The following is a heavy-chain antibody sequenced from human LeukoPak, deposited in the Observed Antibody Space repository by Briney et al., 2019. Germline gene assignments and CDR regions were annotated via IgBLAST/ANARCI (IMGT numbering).Heavy chain of an antibody. CDR3: ARDYDVIPAAGNGMDV. CDR1: GYTFISYG. Sequence: GASVKVSCKASGYTFISYGISWVRQAPGQGLEWMGWISGYNGNTKYAQNVQGRVTMTKDTSTSTAYMELTSLRSDDTAVYYGARDYDVIPAAGNGMDVWGQGTTVAVSS. CDR2: ISGYNGNT. J-gene: IGHJ6*02. D-gene: IGHD2-2*01. V-gene: IGHV1-18*01.